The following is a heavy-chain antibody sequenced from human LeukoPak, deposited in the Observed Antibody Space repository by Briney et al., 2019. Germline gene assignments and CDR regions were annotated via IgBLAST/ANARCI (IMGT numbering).Heavy chain of an antibody. CDR2: IGTAGDT. J-gene: IGHJ4*02. V-gene: IGHV3-13*01. CDR3: ARRKNQVGEFDY. CDR1: GFTFSSYA. Sequence: GGSLRLSCAASGFTFSSYAMSWVRQAPGKGLEWVSAIGTAGDTYYPGSVKGRFTISRENAKNSLYLQMNSLRAEDTAVYYCARRKNQVGEFDYWGQGALVTVSS. D-gene: IGHD1-26*01.